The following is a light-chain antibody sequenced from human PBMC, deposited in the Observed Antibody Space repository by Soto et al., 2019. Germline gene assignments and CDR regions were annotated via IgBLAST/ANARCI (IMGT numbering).Light chain of an antibody. CDR3: QLFVTYPLT. J-gene: IGKJ2*01. CDR1: ETIATS. V-gene: IGKV1-39*01. CDR2: GAT. Sequence: DLQMTQSPSSLSASVGDRVTISCRASETIATSLNWYQQKPGRVPEVLIYGATRLQRGVPSRFTSSGYGINCIITINNLQPADFAAYYCQLFVTYPLTFVQGTKVEV.